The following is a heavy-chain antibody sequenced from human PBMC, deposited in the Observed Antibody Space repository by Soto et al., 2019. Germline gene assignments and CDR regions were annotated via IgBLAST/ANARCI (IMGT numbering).Heavy chain of an antibody. Sequence: EVQLLESGGGVGQPGGSLRLSCAATGFSFSGYAMSWVRQAAGKGLEWVSTISGSGASTFYADSVKGRFTISRDNSKNTCYLQINSLRAEDTAVYYCAKNSKGYSGSDFDYRGQGTLVTVSS. V-gene: IGHV3-23*01. CDR3: AKNSKGYSGSDFDY. D-gene: IGHD1-26*01. J-gene: IGHJ4*02. CDR2: ISGSGAST. CDR1: GFSFSGYA.